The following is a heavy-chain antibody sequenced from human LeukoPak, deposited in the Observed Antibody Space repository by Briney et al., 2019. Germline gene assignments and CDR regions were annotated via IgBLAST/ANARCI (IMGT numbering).Heavy chain of an antibody. CDR1: GGPFSGYY. CDR3: ARGRIAARWYFDY. Sequence: SETLSLTCAVYGGPFSGYYWSWIRQPPGKGLEWIGEINHSGSTNYNPSLKSRVTMSVDTSKNQFSLKLSSVTAADTAVYYCARGRIAARWYFDYWGQGTLVTVSS. CDR2: INHSGST. D-gene: IGHD6-6*01. J-gene: IGHJ4*02. V-gene: IGHV4-34*01.